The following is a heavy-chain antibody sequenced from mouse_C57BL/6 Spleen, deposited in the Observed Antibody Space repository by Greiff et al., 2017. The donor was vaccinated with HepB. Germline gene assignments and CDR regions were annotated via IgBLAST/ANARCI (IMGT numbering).Heavy chain of an antibody. CDR2: ISYDGSN. D-gene: IGHD4-1*01. CDR3: ARTPSWDEGYYFDY. J-gene: IGHJ2*01. V-gene: IGHV3-6*01. CDR1: GYSITSGYY. Sequence: DVKLQESGPGLVKPSQSLSLTCSVTGYSITSGYYWNWIRQFPGNKLEWMGYISYDGSNNYNPSLKNRISITRDTSKNQFFLKLNSVTTEDTATYYCARTPSWDEGYYFDYWGQGTTLTVSS.